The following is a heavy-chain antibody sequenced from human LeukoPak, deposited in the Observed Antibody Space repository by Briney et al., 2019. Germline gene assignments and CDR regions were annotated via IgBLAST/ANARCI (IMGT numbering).Heavy chain of an antibody. Sequence: GGSLRLSCAASGFTFSSYALSWVRPAPGKGVEWVSAISGSGGSTYYADSVKGRFTISRDNSKNTLYLQMNSLRAEDTAVYYCAKASAGSLRSYYYYYGMDVWGQGTTVTVSS. CDR1: GFTFSSYA. J-gene: IGHJ6*02. D-gene: IGHD6-13*01. V-gene: IGHV3-23*01. CDR2: ISGSGGST. CDR3: AKASAGSLRSYYYYYGMDV.